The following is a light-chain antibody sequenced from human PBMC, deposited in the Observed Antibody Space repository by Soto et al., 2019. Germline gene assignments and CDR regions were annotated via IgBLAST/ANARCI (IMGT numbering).Light chain of an antibody. CDR1: SSDGGNYNL. CDR2: EVS. CDR3: CSYAGSSTYV. Sequence: QSALTQPASVSGSPGQSITISCTGTSSDGGNYNLVSWYQQHPGKAPKLMIYEVSKRPSGVSNRFSGSKSGNTASLTISGLQPEDEADYYCCSYAGSSTYVFGTGTKVTVL. V-gene: IGLV2-23*02. J-gene: IGLJ1*01.